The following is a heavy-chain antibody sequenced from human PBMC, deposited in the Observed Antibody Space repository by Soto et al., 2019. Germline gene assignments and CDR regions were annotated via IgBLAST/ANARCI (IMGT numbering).Heavy chain of an antibody. D-gene: IGHD4-17*01. CDR1: GESFGAYY. V-gene: IGHV4-34*01. Sequence: EHLQQWGAGLLRPSETLSLTCTVSGESFGAYYWSWIRQSPGKGLEWIGEVYHSGDTKYNPSLKSRVTISEDPSKNQFSLRLTSMTAADTGVYYCARRFSNSVTTRFDSWGQGTLVTVSS. J-gene: IGHJ4*02. CDR3: ARRFSNSVTTRFDS. CDR2: VYHSGDT.